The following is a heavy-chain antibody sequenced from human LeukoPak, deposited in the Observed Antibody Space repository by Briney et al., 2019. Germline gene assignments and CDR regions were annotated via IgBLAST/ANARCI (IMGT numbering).Heavy chain of an antibody. V-gene: IGHV3-21*03. CDR1: GFTFSSYS. CDR3: ARSDIVVVPASRSDVFDM. Sequence: GGSLRLSCAASGFTFSSYSMNWVRQAPGKGLEWVSYISCSCSYIYYADSVKGRFTISRDNAKYPLYLQMNSLRAEGTAVDYCARSDIVVVPASRSDVFDMGGGGTMVTVPS. J-gene: IGHJ3*02. CDR2: ISCSCSYI. D-gene: IGHD2-2*01.